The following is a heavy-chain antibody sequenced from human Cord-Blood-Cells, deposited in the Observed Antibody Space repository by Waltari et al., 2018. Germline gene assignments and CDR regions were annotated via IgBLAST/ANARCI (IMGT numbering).Heavy chain of an antibody. CDR3: ARDGTYDFWSGYFDY. CDR2: ISYDGSNK. Sequence: QVQLVESGGGVVQPGRSLRLSCAASGFTCSSYAMHWVRRAPGKGLEWVAVISYDGSNKYYADSVKGRFTISRDNSKNTLYLQMNSLRAEDTAVYYCARDGTYDFWSGYFDYWGQGTLVTVSS. D-gene: IGHD3-3*01. V-gene: IGHV3-30-3*01. J-gene: IGHJ4*02. CDR1: GFTCSSYA.